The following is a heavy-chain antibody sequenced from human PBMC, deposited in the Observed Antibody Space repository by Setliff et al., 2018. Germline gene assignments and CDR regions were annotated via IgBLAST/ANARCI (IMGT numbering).Heavy chain of an antibody. CDR2: IRSQADSYAT. CDR1: GFTFSVSA. CDR3: AITMTTGVDFFDY. Sequence: GGSLRLSCAASGFTFSVSAMYWVRQASGRGLAWVGRIRSQADSYATAYAASVKARFTISRDDSKNTAYLQVNSLKTGDTAVYYCAITMTTGVDFFDYWGQGTLVTVSS. D-gene: IGHD4-17*01. V-gene: IGHV3-73*01. J-gene: IGHJ4*02.